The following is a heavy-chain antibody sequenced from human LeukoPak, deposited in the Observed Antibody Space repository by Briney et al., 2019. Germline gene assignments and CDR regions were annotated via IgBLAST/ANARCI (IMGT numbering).Heavy chain of an antibody. CDR3: VTYYYGSSAPKRNY. J-gene: IGHJ4*02. D-gene: IGHD3-22*01. V-gene: IGHV4-34*01. Sequence: SETPSLTCAVYGGSFSGYYWSWIRQPPGKGLEWIGEINHSGSTNYNPSLKSRVTISVDTSKNQFSLKLSSVTAADTAVYYCVTYYYGSSAPKRNYWGQGILVTVSS. CDR2: INHSGST. CDR1: GGSFSGYY.